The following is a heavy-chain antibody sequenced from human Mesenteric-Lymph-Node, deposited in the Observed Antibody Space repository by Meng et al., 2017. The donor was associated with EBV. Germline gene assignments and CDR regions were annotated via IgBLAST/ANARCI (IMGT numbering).Heavy chain of an antibody. CDR3: AIVEEGFCSGGSCYRFDY. J-gene: IGHJ4*02. V-gene: IGHV1-24*01. CDR1: GYTRTELS. Sequence: QIHGVKSGGGVRKPGPSVKVSCKVSGYTRTELSMHWVRQAPGKGLEWMAGFDPEDDETIYAQNFQGRVTMTEDRSTDSGYMELRGLRSEDTAVYYCAIVEEGFCSGGSCYRFDYWGQGTLVTVSS. D-gene: IGHD2-15*01. CDR2: FDPEDDET.